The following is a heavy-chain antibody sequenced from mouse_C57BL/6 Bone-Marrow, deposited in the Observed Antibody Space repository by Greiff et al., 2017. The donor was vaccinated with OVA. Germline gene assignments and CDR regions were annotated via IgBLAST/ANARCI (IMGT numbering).Heavy chain of an antibody. Sequence: QVQLQQPGAELVRPGTSVKLSCKASGYTFTSYWMHWVKQRPGQGLEWIGVIDPSDSYTNYNQQFKGKATLPVDTSSSTAYMQLSSLTSEDSAVYYCARGGLDGSSYGYFDVWGTGTTVTVAS. CDR1: GYTFTSYW. J-gene: IGHJ1*03. CDR2: IDPSDSYT. V-gene: IGHV1-59*01. D-gene: IGHD1-1*01. CDR3: ARGGLDGSSYGYFDV.